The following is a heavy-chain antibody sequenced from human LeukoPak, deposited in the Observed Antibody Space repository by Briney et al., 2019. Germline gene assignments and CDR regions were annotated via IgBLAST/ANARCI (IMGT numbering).Heavy chain of an antibody. CDR1: GFTFSSYW. V-gene: IGHV3-74*01. CDR2: ANSDGSYT. Sequence: PGGSLRLSCAASGFTFSSYWMHWVRQAPGKGLVWVSRANSDGSYTSYADSVKGRFTISRDNAKNTLYLQMNSLRAEDTAVYYCARALVGGYYYGMDVWGQGTTVTVSS. J-gene: IGHJ6*02. D-gene: IGHD2-15*01. CDR3: ARALVGGYYYGMDV.